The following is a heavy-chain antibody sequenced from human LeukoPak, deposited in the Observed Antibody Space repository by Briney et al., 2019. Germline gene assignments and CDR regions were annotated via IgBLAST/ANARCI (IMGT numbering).Heavy chain of an antibody. CDR2: ISWNSGSI. J-gene: IGHJ3*02. V-gene: IGHV3-9*01. Sequence: GGSLRLSCAASGFTFDDYAMHWVRQASGKGLEWVSGISWNSGSIGYADSVKGRFTISRDNAKNSLYLQMNSLRAEDTALYYCAKGLNAFDIWGQGTMVTVSS. CDR3: AKGLNAFDI. CDR1: GFTFDDYA.